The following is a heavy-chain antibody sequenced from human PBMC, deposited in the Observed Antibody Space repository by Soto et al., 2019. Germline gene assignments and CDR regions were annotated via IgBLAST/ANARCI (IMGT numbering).Heavy chain of an antibody. D-gene: IGHD6-19*01. J-gene: IGHJ6*04. CDR3: AKRDSSGWFRYMDV. Sequence: EVHLLESGGGLVQPGGSLRLSCAASGFTFSSYAMSCVRQAPGKGLEWVSAISGSGGSTHYADSVKGRFTIAPDKSKNTLYRHMNSLRAEDTAVYYCAKRDSSGWFRYMDVWGKGTTVTVSS. CDR2: ISGSGGST. CDR1: GFTFSSYA. V-gene: IGHV3-23*01.